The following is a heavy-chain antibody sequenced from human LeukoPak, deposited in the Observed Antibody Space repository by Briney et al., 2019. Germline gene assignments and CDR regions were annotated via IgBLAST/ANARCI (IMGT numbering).Heavy chain of an antibody. CDR3: AKVVSRSAVAGTRAFGY. V-gene: IGHV4-59*01. CDR2: IFYSGRT. Sequence: SETLSLTCSVSGGSISSYYWSWIRQPPGKGLEWIGYIFYSGRTSYNPSLKSRVTISVDTSKNHFSLTLSSVTAADTAVYYCAKVVSRSAVAGTRAFGYWGQGTLVTVSS. CDR1: GGSISSYY. J-gene: IGHJ4*02. D-gene: IGHD6-19*01.